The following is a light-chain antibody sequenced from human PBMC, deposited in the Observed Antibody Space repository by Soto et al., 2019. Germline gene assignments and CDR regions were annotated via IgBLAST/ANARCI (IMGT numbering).Light chain of an antibody. J-gene: IGKJ2*01. CDR2: AAS. Sequence: DIQMTQSPSSLSASVGDRVTITCRASQSISSYLNWYQQKPGKAPKLLIYAASSLQSGVPSRFSGSGSGTDFILTISSLQPEDFATYYCQQSYRSPMYTFGQGTKLEIK. CDR3: QQSYRSPMYT. V-gene: IGKV1-39*01. CDR1: QSISSY.